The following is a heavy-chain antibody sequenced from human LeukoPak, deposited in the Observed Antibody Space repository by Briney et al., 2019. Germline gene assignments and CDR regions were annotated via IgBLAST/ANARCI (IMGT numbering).Heavy chain of an antibody. CDR3: ARTVTNNSYGLWYFDY. J-gene: IGHJ4*02. Sequence: PSETLSLTCAVYGGSFSGYYWSWIRQPPGKGLEWIGEINHSGSTNYNPSLKSRVTISVDTSKNQFSLKLSSVTAADTAVYYCARTVTNNSYGLWYFDYWGREPWSPSPQ. CDR1: GGSFSGYY. CDR2: INHSGST. V-gene: IGHV4-34*01. D-gene: IGHD5-18*01.